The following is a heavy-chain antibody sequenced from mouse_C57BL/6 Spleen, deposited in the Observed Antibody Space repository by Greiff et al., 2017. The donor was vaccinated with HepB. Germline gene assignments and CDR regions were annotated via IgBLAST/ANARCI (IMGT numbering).Heavy chain of an antibody. J-gene: IGHJ4*01. CDR2: ISSGGSYT. D-gene: IGHD2-2*01. CDR1: GFTFSSYG. V-gene: IGHV5-6*01. Sequence: EVQLQESGGDLVKPGGSLKLSCAASGFTFSSYGMSWVRQTPDKRLEWVATISSGGSYTYYPDSVKGRFTISRDNAKNTLYLQMSSLKSEDTAMYYCAREGVTTGYYYAMDYWGQGTSVTVSS. CDR3: AREGVTTGYYYAMDY.